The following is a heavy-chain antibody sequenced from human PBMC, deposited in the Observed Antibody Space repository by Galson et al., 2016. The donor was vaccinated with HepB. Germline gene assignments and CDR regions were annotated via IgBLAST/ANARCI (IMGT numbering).Heavy chain of an antibody. CDR2: ISGSGGRT. CDR1: GFTFNNYA. J-gene: IGHJ6*03. CDR3: AKDSRRSTFGVLIRGHFSYMDV. Sequence: SLRLSCATSGFTFNNYAMSWVRQAPGKGLEWVSGISGSGGRTYYADSVKGRFTISRDNSKNTLYLQMNSLRAEDTAVYYCAKDSRRSTFGVLIRGHFSYMDVLGKGTTVTVSS. D-gene: IGHD3-3*01. V-gene: IGHV3-23*01.